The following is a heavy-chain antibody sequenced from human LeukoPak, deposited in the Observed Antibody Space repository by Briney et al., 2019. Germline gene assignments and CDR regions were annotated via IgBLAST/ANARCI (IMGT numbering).Heavy chain of an antibody. CDR2: IYYSGST. CDR1: GGSISSYY. Sequence: SETLSLTCTVSGGSISSYYWSWLRQPPGKGLEWIGYIYYSGSTNYNPSLKSRVTISVDTSKNQFSLKLSSVTAADTAVYYCARQAAGTRFDYWGQGTLVTVSS. D-gene: IGHD6-13*01. J-gene: IGHJ4*02. CDR3: ARQAAGTRFDY. V-gene: IGHV4-59*08.